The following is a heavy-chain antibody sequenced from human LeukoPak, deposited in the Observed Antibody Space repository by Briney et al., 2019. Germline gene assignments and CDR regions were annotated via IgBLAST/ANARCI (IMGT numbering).Heavy chain of an antibody. CDR1: GSSITSGSYF. D-gene: IGHD3-22*01. V-gene: IGHV4-61*02. CDR2: IFTSGST. J-gene: IGHJ3*02. CDR3: ARTYYYDSSGLGVRAFDI. Sequence: SETLSLTCTVSGSSITSGSYFWSWIRQPAGKGLEWIGRIFTSGSTNYNPSFKSRVTISVDRSKNQFSLNLSSVTAADTAVYYCARTYYYDSSGLGVRAFDIWGQGTMVTVSS.